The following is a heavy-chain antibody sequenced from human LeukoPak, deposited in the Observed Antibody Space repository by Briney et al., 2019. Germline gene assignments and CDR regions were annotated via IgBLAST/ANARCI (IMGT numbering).Heavy chain of an antibody. CDR2: INPNSGGT. V-gene: IGHV1-2*02. CDR3: ARVSYYDSSGHLVDQSDAFDI. J-gene: IGHJ3*02. D-gene: IGHD3-22*01. CDR1: GYTFTGYY. Sequence: ASVKVSCKASGYTFTGYYMHWMRQAPGQGLEWRGLINPNSGGTNYAQKFQGRVTMTRDTSISTAYMELSRLRSDDTAVYYCARVSYYDSSGHLVDQSDAFDIWGQGTIVTVSS.